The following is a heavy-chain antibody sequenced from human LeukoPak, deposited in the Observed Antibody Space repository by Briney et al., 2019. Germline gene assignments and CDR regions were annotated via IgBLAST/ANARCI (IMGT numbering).Heavy chain of an antibody. CDR2: IKEDGGEK. D-gene: IGHD3-10*01. CDR3: ARADYYGSGSYYWK. CDR1: GFTLSTYW. Sequence: PGGSLRLSCAASGFTLSTYWMSWVRQAPGRGLEWVANIKEDGGEKYYVDSVKGRFTISRDNAKNSLYLQMSSLRAEDTAVYYCARADYYGSGSYYWKWGQGTLVTVSS. V-gene: IGHV3-7*01. J-gene: IGHJ4*02.